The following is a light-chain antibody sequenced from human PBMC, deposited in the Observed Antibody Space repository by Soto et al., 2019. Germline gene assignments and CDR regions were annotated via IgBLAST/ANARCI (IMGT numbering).Light chain of an antibody. V-gene: IGKV1-5*01. Sequence: DIQLTQSPSTLSASIGDRVVITCRASQTIDRWLAWYQQRLGLAPRLLIYDASTLESGVPSRFSGSGSETELTLTISSLKPDDFATYHCQQYEGNPTFGQGTTVEVK. CDR2: DAS. CDR3: QQYEGNPT. J-gene: IGKJ1*01. CDR1: QTIDRW.